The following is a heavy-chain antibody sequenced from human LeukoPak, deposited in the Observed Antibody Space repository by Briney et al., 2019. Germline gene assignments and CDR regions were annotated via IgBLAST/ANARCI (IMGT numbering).Heavy chain of an antibody. V-gene: IGHV4-34*01. CDR3: ARGRRGGSYLASGWYIDY. D-gene: IGHD1-26*01. Sequence: PSETLSLTCAVYGGSFSGYYWSWIRQPPGKGLEWIGEINHSGSTNYNPSLKSRVTISVDTSKNQFSLKLSSVTAADTAVYYCARGRRGGSYLASGWYIDYWGQGTLVTVSS. CDR2: INHSGST. J-gene: IGHJ4*02. CDR1: GGSFSGYY.